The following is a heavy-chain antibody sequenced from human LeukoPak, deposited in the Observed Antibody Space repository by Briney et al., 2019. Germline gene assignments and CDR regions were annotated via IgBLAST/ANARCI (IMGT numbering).Heavy chain of an antibody. CDR3: ARFVDYYDSSGYSYFDY. Sequence: PGGSLRLSCAASGFNFDDYGMSWVRHAPGKGLEWVSALTWNAGSTVYADSVKGRFIISRDNAKNSLYLQMNSLRAEDTALYYCARFVDYYDSSGYSYFDYWGQGTLVTVSS. J-gene: IGHJ4*02. CDR2: LTWNAGST. V-gene: IGHV3-20*04. D-gene: IGHD3-22*01. CDR1: GFNFDDYG.